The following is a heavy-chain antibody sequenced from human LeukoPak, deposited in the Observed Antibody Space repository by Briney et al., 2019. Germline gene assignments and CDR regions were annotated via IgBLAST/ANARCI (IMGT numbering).Heavy chain of an antibody. CDR3: ARDGWELRPS. CDR2: IKQDGSET. D-gene: IGHD1-26*01. J-gene: IGHJ4*02. CDR1: GFTFSSYW. V-gene: IGHV3-7*04. Sequence: VLLGGSLRLSCAASGFTFSSYWMSWFRQAPGKGLEWVANIKQDGSETYYVDSVKGRFTISRDNAKNSLYLQMSSLRAEDTAVYYCARDGWELRPSGGQGTLVTVSS.